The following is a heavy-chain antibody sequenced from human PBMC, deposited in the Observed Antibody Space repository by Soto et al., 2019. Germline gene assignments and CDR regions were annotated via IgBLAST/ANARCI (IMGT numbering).Heavy chain of an antibody. CDR1: GFTFSSYS. CDR3: ARGDEDGSGGYYYYYYGMDV. D-gene: IGHD3-10*01. J-gene: IGHJ6*02. V-gene: IGHV3-48*02. CDR2: ISSSSSTI. Sequence: LRLSCAASGFTFSSYSMNWVRQAPGKGLEWVSYISSSSSTIYYADSVKGRFTISRDNAKNSLYLQMNSLRDEDTAVYYCARGDEDGSGGYYYYYYGMDVWGQETTVTVSS.